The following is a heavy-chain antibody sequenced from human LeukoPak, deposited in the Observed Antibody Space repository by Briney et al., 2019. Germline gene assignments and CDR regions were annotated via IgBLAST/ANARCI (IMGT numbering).Heavy chain of an antibody. CDR2: INWNGGST. J-gene: IGHJ6*03. D-gene: IGHD3-3*01. CDR1: GFTFDDYG. CDR3: ARDTPAGAQEWLFPMDV. Sequence: GGSLRLSCAASGFTFDDYGMSWVRQAPGKGLEWVSGINWNGGSTGYADSVKGRFTISRDNAKNSLYLQMNSLRAEDTALYYCARDTPAGAQEWLFPMDVWGKGTTVTVSS. V-gene: IGHV3-20*04.